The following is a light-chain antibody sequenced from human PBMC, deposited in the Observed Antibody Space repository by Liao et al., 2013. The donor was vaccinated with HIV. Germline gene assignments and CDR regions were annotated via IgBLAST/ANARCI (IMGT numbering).Light chain of an antibody. CDR1: NIGGRS. CDR2: YDN. V-gene: IGLV3-21*01. Sequence: SYLLTQPSSVSVAPGTTATITCGGDNIGGRSVHWYQHKAGQAPHLVISYDNDRPSGIPARFSGSNSGNTATLTINRVEAGDEADYYCQVWDSNSDHPYVFGSGTKVTVL. J-gene: IGLJ1*01. CDR3: QVWDSNSDHPYV.